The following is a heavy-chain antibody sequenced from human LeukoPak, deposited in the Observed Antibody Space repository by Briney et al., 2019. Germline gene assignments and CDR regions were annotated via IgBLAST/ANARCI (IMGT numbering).Heavy chain of an antibody. CDR2: ISGSGERT. CDR1: GFTFSSHE. J-gene: IGHJ4*02. V-gene: IGHV3-23*01. D-gene: IGHD6-13*01. CDR3: AKDSAPGIAADDY. Sequence: GGSLRLSCEASGFTFSSHELTWVRQAPNKGLEWVSAISGSGERTHYADTVKGRFTISRDNSRNILYLQMNNLGAEDTAIYYCAKDSAPGIAADDYWGQGTLVTVSS.